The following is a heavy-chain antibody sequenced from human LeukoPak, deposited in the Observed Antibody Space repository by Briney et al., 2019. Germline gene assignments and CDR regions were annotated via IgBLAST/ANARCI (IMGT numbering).Heavy chain of an antibody. J-gene: IGHJ4*02. CDR1: GFTFSSYS. CDR2: ISSSSSYI. CDR3: AREDPGDFDY. D-gene: IGHD3-10*01. Sequence: PGGSLRLSCAASGFTFSSYSMNWVRQAPGKGLEWVSSISSSSSYIYYADSVKGRFTISRDNAKNSLYLQMDSLRAEDTAVYYCAREDPGDFDYWGQGTLVTVSS. V-gene: IGHV3-21*01.